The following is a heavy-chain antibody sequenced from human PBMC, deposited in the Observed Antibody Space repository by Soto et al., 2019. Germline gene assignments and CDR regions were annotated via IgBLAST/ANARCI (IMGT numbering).Heavy chain of an antibody. J-gene: IGHJ6*02. CDR1: GFTFSSYG. CDR2: ISYDGSNK. V-gene: IGHV3-30*18. CDR3: AKDRGLAESGRWSHYFYGMDV. Sequence: GGSLRLSCAASGFTFSSYGMHWVRQAPGKGLEWVAVISYDGSNKYYADSVKGRFTISRDNSKNTLYLQMNSLRAEDTAVYYCAKDRGLAESGRWSHYFYGMDVWGQGTTVTVSS. D-gene: IGHD1-26*01.